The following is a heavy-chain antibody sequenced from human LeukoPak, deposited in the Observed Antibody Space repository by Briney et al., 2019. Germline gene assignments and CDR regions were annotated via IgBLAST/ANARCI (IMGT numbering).Heavy chain of an antibody. J-gene: IGHJ4*02. V-gene: IGHV4-34*01. CDR1: GGSFSGYY. CDR2: INHSGST. Sequence: SETLSLTCAVYGGSFSGYYWSWIRQPPRQGLEWIGEINHSGSTNYNPSLKSRVTISVDTSKNQFSLKLSSVTAADTAVYYCARPPYYYDSSGYSSVDYWGQGTLVTVSS. D-gene: IGHD3-22*01. CDR3: ARPPYYYDSSGYSSVDY.